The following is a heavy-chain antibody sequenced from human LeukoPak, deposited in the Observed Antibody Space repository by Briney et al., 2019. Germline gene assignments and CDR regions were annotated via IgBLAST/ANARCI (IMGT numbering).Heavy chain of an antibody. Sequence: SVKVSCKASAGTFSSFAFSWVHQAPGQGLEWMGGIIPLSGTTSYAQKFQGRITITADESTSTAYMELSSLRSEDTAVYYCARDFDCSVGNCYAFDYWGQGTLVTVSS. D-gene: IGHD2-15*01. J-gene: IGHJ4*02. V-gene: IGHV1-69*01. CDR3: ARDFDCSVGNCYAFDY. CDR1: AGTFSSFA. CDR2: IIPLSGTT.